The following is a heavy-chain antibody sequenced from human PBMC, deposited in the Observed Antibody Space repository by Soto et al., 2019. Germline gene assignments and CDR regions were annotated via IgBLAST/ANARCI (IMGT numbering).Heavy chain of an antibody. CDR3: AKDLVAYYYDSSGYYSTFDY. CDR1: GFTFSSYA. CDR2: ISGSGGST. D-gene: IGHD3-22*01. J-gene: IGHJ4*02. V-gene: IGHV3-23*01. Sequence: GGSLRLSCAASGFTFSSYAMSWVRQAQGKGLEWVSAISGSGGSTYYADSVKGRFTISRDNSKNTLYLQMNSLRAEDTAVYYCAKDLVAYYYDSSGYYSTFDYWGQGTLVTVSS.